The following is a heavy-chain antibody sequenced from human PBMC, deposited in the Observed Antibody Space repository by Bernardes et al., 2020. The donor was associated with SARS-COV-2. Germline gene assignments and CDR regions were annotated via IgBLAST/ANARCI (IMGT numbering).Heavy chain of an antibody. D-gene: IGHD4-4*01. CDR2: INGDGSTS. CDR3: AAVTVSAR. J-gene: IGHJ4*02. Sequence: GGSLRLSCAASGFTFSHYYMHWVRQAPGKGLVWVSRINGDGSTSNYADSVKGRFTISRDNAKNTLYLQMNSLRVEDTAVYYCAAVTVSARWGRGTLVTVSS. V-gene: IGHV3-74*01. CDR1: GFTFSHYY.